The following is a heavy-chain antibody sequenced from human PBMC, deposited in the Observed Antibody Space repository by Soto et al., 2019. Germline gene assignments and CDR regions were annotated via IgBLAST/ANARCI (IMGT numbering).Heavy chain of an antibody. V-gene: IGHV1-3*01. D-gene: IGHD5-12*01. CDR3: ARGYSGSSLYYYYMDV. Sequence: ASVKVSCKASGYTFTSYAMHWVRQAPGQRLEWMGWINAGNGNTKYSQKFQGRVTITRDTSASTAYMELSSLRSEDTAVYYCARGYSGSSLYYYYMDVWGKGTTVTVSS. CDR1: GYTFTSYA. CDR2: INAGNGNT. J-gene: IGHJ6*03.